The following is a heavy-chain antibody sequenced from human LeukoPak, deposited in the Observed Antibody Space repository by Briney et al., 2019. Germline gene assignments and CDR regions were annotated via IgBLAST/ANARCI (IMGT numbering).Heavy chain of an antibody. CDR1: GYTFHNHG. V-gene: IGHV1-18*01. J-gene: IGHJ5*02. CDR3: VKDWHILTGRNCFDP. Sequence: ASVKVSCKASGYTFHNHGISWVRQAPGQGLEWMGWVSSYNGDTNYAQKFQGRVTMSTDTSTSTAYMELRSLRFDDTAIYYCVKDWHILTGRNCFDPWGQGTLVTVSS. D-gene: IGHD3-9*01. CDR2: VSSYNGDT.